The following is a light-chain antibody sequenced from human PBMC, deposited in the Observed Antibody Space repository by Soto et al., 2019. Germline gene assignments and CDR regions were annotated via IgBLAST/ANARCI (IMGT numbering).Light chain of an antibody. CDR2: GAS. CDR3: QQYGSSPPPLT. J-gene: IGKJ4*01. V-gene: IGKV3-20*01. CDR1: QSVSSN. Sequence: EIVMTQSPATLSVSPGERATLSCRASQSVSSNLAWYQQKPGQAPRLLIYGASSRATGIPDRFSGSGSGTDFTLTISRLEPEDFAVYYCQQYGSSPPPLTFGGGTKVEIK.